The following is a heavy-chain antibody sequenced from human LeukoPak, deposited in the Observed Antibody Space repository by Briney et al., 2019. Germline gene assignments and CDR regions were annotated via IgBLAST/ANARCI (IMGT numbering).Heavy chain of an antibody. CDR3: ARAPLWFGIPFDP. D-gene: IGHD3-10*01. J-gene: IGHJ5*02. CDR1: GGSISSYY. V-gene: IGHV4-59*01. CDR2: IYYSGST. Sequence: SETLSLTCTVSGGSISSYYWSWIRQPPGKGLEWIGYIYYSGSTNYNPSLKSRVTISVDTSKNQFSLKLSSVTAADTAVYYCARAPLWFGIPFDPWGQGTLVTVSS.